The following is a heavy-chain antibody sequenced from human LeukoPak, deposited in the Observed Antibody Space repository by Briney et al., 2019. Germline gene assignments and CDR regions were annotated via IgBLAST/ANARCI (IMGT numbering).Heavy chain of an antibody. V-gene: IGHV5-51*01. CDR3: ARTVVEMATPDAFDI. D-gene: IGHD5-24*01. Sequence: GESLKISCKGSGYSSTSYWIGWVRQMPGKGLEWMGIIYPGDSDTRYSPSFQGQVTISADKSISTAYLQWSSLKASDTAMYYCARTVVEMATPDAFDIWGQGTMVTVSS. CDR1: GYSSTSYW. J-gene: IGHJ3*02. CDR2: IYPGDSDT.